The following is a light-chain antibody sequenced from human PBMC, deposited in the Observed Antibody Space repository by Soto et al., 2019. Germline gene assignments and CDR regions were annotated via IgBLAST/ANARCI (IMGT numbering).Light chain of an antibody. Sequence: EVLMTQSPATLSVSPGGRATLSCRASQSINSNLAWYQQKPGQAPRLLIYGASTRATGVPARFSGSGSGTEFTLTISSLQSEDFAVYYCHQYKNWPPVTFGGGTKVEIK. CDR3: HQYKNWPPVT. J-gene: IGKJ4*01. CDR2: GAS. V-gene: IGKV3-15*01. CDR1: QSINSN.